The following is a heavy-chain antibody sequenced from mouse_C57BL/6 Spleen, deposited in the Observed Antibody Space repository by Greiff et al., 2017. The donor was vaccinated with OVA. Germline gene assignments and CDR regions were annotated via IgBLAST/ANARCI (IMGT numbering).Heavy chain of an antibody. CDR2: INPNNGGT. V-gene: IGHV1-22*01. CDR3: ATGAYFDY. Sequence: VQLKESGPELVKPGASVKMSCKASGYTFTDYNMHWVKQSHGKSLEWIGYINPNNGGTSYNQKFKGKATLTVNKSSSTAYMELRSLTSEDSAVYYCATGAYFDYWGQGTTLTVSS. D-gene: IGHD4-1*01. CDR1: GYTFTDYN. J-gene: IGHJ2*01.